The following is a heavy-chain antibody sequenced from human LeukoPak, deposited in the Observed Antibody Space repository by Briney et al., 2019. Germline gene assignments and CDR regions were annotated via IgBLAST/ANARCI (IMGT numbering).Heavy chain of an antibody. CDR1: GGTFSSYA. Sequence: SVKVPCKASGGTFSSYAISWVRQAPGQGLEWMGGIIPIFGTANYAQKFQGRVTITADESTSTAYMELSSLRSEDTAVYYCARALLLTHYYYYYMDVWGKGTTVTVSS. CDR2: IIPIFGTA. CDR3: ARALLLTHYYYYYMDV. J-gene: IGHJ6*03. D-gene: IGHD4/OR15-4a*01. V-gene: IGHV1-69*13.